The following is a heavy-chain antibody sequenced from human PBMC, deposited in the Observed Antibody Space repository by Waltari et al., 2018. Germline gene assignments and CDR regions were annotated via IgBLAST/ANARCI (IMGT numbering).Heavy chain of an antibody. CDR2: IYYSGST. CDR1: GGSLSSSSYY. J-gene: IGHJ6*03. V-gene: IGHV4-39*01. CDR3: ARGNYRVYYYMDV. Sequence: QLQLQESGPGLVKPSETLSLTCTVSGGSLSSSSYYWGWIRQPPGKGLEWIGSIYYSGSTYYNPSLKSRVTISVDTSKNQFSLKLSSVTAADTAVYYCARGNYRVYYYMDVWGKGTTVTVSS. D-gene: IGHD1-7*01.